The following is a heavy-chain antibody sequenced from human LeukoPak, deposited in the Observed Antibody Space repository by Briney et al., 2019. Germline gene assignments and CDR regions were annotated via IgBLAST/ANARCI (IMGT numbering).Heavy chain of an antibody. CDR1: GFTFDDYA. CDR2: ISWNSGSI. V-gene: IGHV3-9*03. D-gene: IGHD3-10*01. Sequence: PGGSLRLSCAASGFTFDDYAMHWVRQAPGKGLEWVSGISWNSGSIGYADSVKGRFTISRDNAKNSLYLQMNSLRAEDMALYYCAKDRDYYGSGSFDYWGQGTLVTVSS. J-gene: IGHJ4*02. CDR3: AKDRDYYGSGSFDY.